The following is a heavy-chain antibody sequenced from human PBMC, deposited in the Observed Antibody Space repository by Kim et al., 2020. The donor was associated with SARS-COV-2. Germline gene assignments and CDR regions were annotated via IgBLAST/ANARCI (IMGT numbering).Heavy chain of an antibody. CDR2: SNK. CDR3: ARDGLVLDY. J-gene: IGHJ4*02. Sequence: SNKYYADSVKGRFTISRDNSKNTLYLQMNSLRAEDTAVYYCARDGLVLDYWGQGTLVTVSS. V-gene: IGHV3-33*01. D-gene: IGHD6-6*01.